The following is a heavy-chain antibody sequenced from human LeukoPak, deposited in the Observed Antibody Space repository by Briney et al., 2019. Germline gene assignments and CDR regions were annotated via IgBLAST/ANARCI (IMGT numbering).Heavy chain of an antibody. D-gene: IGHD3-10*01. J-gene: IGHJ3*02. Sequence: PSETLSLTCTVSGGSISSSSYYWSWIRQPAGKGLEWIGRFYTTGSTNYNASLKSRVTISVDTSKNQFSLELSSVTAADTAVYYCARSPGGSGTRAFDIWGQGTMVTVSS. CDR2: FYTTGST. CDR3: ARSPGGSGTRAFDI. V-gene: IGHV4-61*02. CDR1: GGSISSSSYY.